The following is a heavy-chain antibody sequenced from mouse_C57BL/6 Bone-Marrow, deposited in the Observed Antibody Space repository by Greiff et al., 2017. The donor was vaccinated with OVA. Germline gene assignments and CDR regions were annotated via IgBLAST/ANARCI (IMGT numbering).Heavy chain of an antibody. CDR2: ISNGGGST. CDR3: ARRVTTRFYWYFDV. J-gene: IGHJ1*03. D-gene: IGHD2-5*01. CDR1: GFTFSDYY. V-gene: IGHV5-12*01. Sequence: EVQRVESGGGLVQPGGSLKLSCAASGFTFSDYYMYWVRQTPEKRLEWVAYISNGGGSTYYPDTVKGRFTISRDNAKNTLYLQMSRLKSEDTAMYYCARRVTTRFYWYFDVWGTGTTVTVSS.